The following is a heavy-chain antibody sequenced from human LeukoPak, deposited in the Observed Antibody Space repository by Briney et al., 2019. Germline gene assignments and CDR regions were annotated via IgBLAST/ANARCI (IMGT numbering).Heavy chain of an antibody. Sequence: PSETLSLTCAVYGGSFSGYYWSWIRQPPGKGLEWIGEINHSGSTNYNPSLKSRVTISVDTSKNQFSLKLSSVTAADTAVYYCARDLTPVYDFWSGYFSYFDLWGRGTLVTVSS. V-gene: IGHV4-34*01. J-gene: IGHJ2*01. CDR2: INHSGST. CDR1: GGSFSGYY. CDR3: ARDLTPVYDFWSGYFSYFDL. D-gene: IGHD3-3*01.